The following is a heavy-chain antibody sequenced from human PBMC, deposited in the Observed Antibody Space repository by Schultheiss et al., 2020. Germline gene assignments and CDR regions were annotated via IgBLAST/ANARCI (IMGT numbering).Heavy chain of an antibody. CDR3: ARQSGSWELRFEY. J-gene: IGHJ4*02. CDR1: GGSISSYY. D-gene: IGHD1-26*01. V-gene: IGHV4-59*08. Sequence: SETLSLTWTVSGGSISSYYWSWTRQPPGKGLEWIGYIYYSGSTNYNPSLKSRVTISVDTSKNQFSLKLSSVTAADTAVYYCARQSGSWELRFEYWGQGTLVTVSS. CDR2: IYYSGST.